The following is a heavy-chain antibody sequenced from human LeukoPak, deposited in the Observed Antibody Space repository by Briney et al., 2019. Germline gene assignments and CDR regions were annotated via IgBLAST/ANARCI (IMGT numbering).Heavy chain of an antibody. CDR3: ARVQLKALWFGTYRPESFDY. J-gene: IGHJ4*02. V-gene: IGHV1-18*01. Sequence: ASVKVSCKASGYTFTSYGISWVRQAPGQGLEWMGWISAYNGNTNYAQKLQGRVTMTTDTSTSTAYMELRSLRSDDTAVYYCARVQLKALWFGTYRPESFDYWGQGTLVTVSS. D-gene: IGHD3-10*01. CDR1: GYTFTSYG. CDR2: ISAYNGNT.